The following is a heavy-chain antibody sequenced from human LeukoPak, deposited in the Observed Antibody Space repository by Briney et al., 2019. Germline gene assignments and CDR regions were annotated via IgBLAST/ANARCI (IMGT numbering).Heavy chain of an antibody. V-gene: IGHV3-48*03. CDR3: ARGPARYYESSGLDY. J-gene: IGHJ4*02. D-gene: IGHD3-22*01. Sequence: GGSLRLSCAASGFIFSNYAMTWVRQAPGKGLEWVSYISSSGSTIYYADSVKGRFTISRDNAKNSLYLQMNSLRAEDTAVYYCARGPARYYESSGLDYWGQGTLVTVSS. CDR2: ISSSGSTI. CDR1: GFIFSNYA.